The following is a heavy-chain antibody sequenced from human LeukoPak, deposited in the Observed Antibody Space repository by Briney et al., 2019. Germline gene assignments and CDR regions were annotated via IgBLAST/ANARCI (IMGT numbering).Heavy chain of an antibody. D-gene: IGHD3-3*01. Sequence: GGSLRLSCAASGFTFSNAWMSWVRQAPGKGLEWVGRIKSKTDGGTTDYAAPVKGRFTISRDDSKNTLYLQMNSLKTEDTAVYYCTTGSSLRYYDFWSGYYKYYGMDVWGQGTTVTVSS. V-gene: IGHV3-15*01. J-gene: IGHJ6*02. CDR1: GFTFSNAW. CDR3: TTGSSLRYYDFWSGYYKYYGMDV. CDR2: IKSKTDGGTT.